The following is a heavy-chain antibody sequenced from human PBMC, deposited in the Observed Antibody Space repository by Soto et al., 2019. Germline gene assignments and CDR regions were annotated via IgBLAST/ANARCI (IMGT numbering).Heavy chain of an antibody. CDR1: GGSISSGGYY. V-gene: IGHV4-31*03. CDR3: ARVGQQLEDYYYYGMDV. J-gene: IGHJ6*02. Sequence: ASETLSLTCTVSGGSISSGGYYWSWIRQHPGKGLEWIGYIYYSGSTYYNPSLKSRVTISVDTSKNQFSLKLSSVTAADTAVCYCARVGQQLEDYYYYGMDVWGQGTTVTVSS. D-gene: IGHD6-13*01. CDR2: IYYSGST.